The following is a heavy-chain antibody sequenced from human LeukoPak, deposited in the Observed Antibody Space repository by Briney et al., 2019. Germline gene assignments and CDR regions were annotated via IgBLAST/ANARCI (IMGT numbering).Heavy chain of an antibody. V-gene: IGHV3-48*04. CDR2: ISSSSSTI. CDR3: ARGLAAAGTAY. CDR1: GFTFSSYS. Sequence: GGSLRLSCAASGFTFSSYSMNWVRQAPGKGLEWVSYISSSSSTIYYADSVKGRFTISRDNAKNSLYLQMNSLRAEDTALYYCARGLAAAGTAYWGQGTLVTVSS. J-gene: IGHJ4*02. D-gene: IGHD6-13*01.